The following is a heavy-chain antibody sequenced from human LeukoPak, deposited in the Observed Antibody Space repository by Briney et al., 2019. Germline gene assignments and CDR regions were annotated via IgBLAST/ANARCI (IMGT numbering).Heavy chain of an antibody. Sequence: SETLSLTCTVSRGPISGSTRSYYWSWLRQPPGKGLEWIGYISSSGSVNDNPSLRSRVTISVDASKNQFFLSLSSVSAADTAVYYCARIPLGYSGAYYFDYWGQGTLVTVSP. J-gene: IGHJ4*02. D-gene: IGHD5-12*01. V-gene: IGHV4-4*09. CDR3: ARIPLGYSGAYYFDY. CDR2: ISSSGSV. CDR1: RGPISGSTRSYY.